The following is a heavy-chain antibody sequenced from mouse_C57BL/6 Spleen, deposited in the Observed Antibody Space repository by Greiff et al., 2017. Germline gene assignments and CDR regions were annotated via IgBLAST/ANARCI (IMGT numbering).Heavy chain of an antibody. Sequence: VQLQQSGAELVRPGASVKLSCTASGFNIKDYYMHWVKQRPEQGLEWIGRIDPEDGDTEYAPKFQGKATMTADTSSNTAYLQLSSLTSEDTAVYYCTRDYYSNYLDYWGQGTTLTVSS. V-gene: IGHV14-1*01. CDR2: IDPEDGDT. CDR3: TRDYYSNYLDY. CDR1: GFNIKDYY. D-gene: IGHD2-5*01. J-gene: IGHJ2*01.